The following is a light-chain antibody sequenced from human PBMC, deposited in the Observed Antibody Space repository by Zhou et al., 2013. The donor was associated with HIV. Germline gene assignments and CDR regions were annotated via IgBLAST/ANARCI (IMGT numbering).Light chain of an antibody. Sequence: DIQMTQSPSTLSASIGDSVTITCRATQDIITYVAWYQERPGQAPKLLIYGASTLQSGVPSRFSGSGSGTEFTLTISSLQPEDFATYYCQQSYSTPRTFGQGTKVEIK. CDR2: GAS. CDR1: QDIITY. J-gene: IGKJ1*01. CDR3: QQSYSTPRT. V-gene: IGKV1-9*01.